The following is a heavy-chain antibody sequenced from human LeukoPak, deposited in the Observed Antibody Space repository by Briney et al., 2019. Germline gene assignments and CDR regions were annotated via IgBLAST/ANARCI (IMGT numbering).Heavy chain of an antibody. CDR1: GFTFSSRDW. CDR2: ISGSGGST. J-gene: IGHJ4*02. Sequence: GGSLRLSCVASGFTFSSRDWMTWVRQAPGKGLEWVSAISGSGGSTYYADSVKGRFTISRDNSKNTLYLQMGSLRAEDMAVYYCARVRRDILTGYYDYWGQGTLVTVSS. V-gene: IGHV3-23*01. D-gene: IGHD3-9*01. CDR3: ARVRRDILTGYYDY.